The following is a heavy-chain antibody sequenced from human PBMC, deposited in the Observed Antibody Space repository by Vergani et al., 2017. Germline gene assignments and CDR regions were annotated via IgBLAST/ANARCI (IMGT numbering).Heavy chain of an antibody. Sequence: QVQLVESGGGLVKPGGSLRLSCAASGFTFSDHYMSWVRQAPGKGLEWISYMSSGDSIYYADSVKGRFTVSRDNTKNTLYLQMNSLRAEDTAVYYCARETDXGSSVSYNYYAMDVWGQGTTVSVSS. J-gene: IGHJ6*02. CDR2: MSSGDSI. V-gene: IGHV3-11*04. D-gene: IGHD3-10*01. CDR3: ARETDXGSSVSYNYYAMDV. CDR1: GFTFSDHY.